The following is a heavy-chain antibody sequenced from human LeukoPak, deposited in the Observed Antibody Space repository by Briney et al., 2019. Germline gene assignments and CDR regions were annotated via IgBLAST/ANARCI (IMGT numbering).Heavy chain of an antibody. Sequence: GESLKISCEGSGFSFSTFWIAWVRQLPGKGLEWMGVIYPGDSDTRYSPSFQGQVTISADKSISTAYLQWSSLKASDTAIYYCARRSSSWDRPDYWGQGTLVTVSS. D-gene: IGHD6-13*01. V-gene: IGHV5-51*01. CDR1: GFSFSTFW. CDR2: IYPGDSDT. J-gene: IGHJ4*02. CDR3: ARRSSSWDRPDY.